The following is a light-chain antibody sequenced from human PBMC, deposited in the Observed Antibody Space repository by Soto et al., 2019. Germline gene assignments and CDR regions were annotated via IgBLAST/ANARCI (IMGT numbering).Light chain of an antibody. CDR3: CSYAGTGTYV. CDR1: SSDVGTYNL. CDR2: EVT. V-gene: IGLV2-23*02. J-gene: IGLJ1*01. Sequence: QSVLTQPAPVSGSPGQSITISCTGTSSDVGTYNLVSWYQQHPGKAPKLMICEVTKRPSGVSNRFSGSKSGNTASLTISGLQAEDEADYYCCSYAGTGTYVFGTGTKVTVL.